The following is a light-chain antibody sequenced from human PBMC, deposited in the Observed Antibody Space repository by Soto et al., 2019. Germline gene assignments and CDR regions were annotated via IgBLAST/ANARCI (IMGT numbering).Light chain of an antibody. V-gene: IGKV3-11*01. Sequence: EILMTQSPATLSLSPGERATLSCRASQSVSTYLAWYQQKAGRPPRLLIYDASKRAPGIPARFSGSGSGTDFTLTISSLEPEDFAVYYCQQSSNWQGTFGRGTKVDIK. J-gene: IGKJ1*01. CDR1: QSVSTY. CDR2: DAS. CDR3: QQSSNWQGT.